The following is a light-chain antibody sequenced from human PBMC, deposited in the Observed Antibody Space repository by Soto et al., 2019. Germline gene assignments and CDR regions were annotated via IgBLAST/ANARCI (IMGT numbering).Light chain of an antibody. J-gene: IGKJ3*01. V-gene: IGKV1-5*01. CDR2: DAS. CDR3: QQYNSMVT. CDR1: QSISSW. Sequence: DIQMTQSPSTLSASVGDRVTITCRASQSISSWLAWYQQKPGKAPKLLIYDASSLESGVPSRISGSGSGTEFTLTISSLQPDDFAPYYCQQYNSMVTFGPGTKVDIK.